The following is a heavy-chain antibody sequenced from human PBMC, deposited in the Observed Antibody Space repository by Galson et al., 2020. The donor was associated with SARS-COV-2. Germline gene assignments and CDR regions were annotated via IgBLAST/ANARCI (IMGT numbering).Heavy chain of an antibody. J-gene: IGHJ2*01. Sequence: GESLKISCAASGFTFSSYEMNWVRQAPGKGLEWVSYISSSGSTIYYADSVKGRFTISRDNAKNSLYLQMNSLRAEDTAVYYCARDDYGDYVVPGYFELWGRGTLVTVSS. CDR3: ARDDYGDYVVPGYFEL. D-gene: IGHD4-17*01. CDR2: ISSSGSTI. V-gene: IGHV3-48*03. CDR1: GFTFSSYE.